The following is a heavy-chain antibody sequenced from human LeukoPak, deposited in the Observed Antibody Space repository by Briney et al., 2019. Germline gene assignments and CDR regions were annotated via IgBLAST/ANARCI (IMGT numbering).Heavy chain of an antibody. V-gene: IGHV4-34*01. CDR1: GGSFSGYY. CDR3: ARGLYLATWDY. J-gene: IGHJ4*02. CDR2: INHSGST. Sequence: SETLSLTCAVYGGSFSGYYWSWIRQPPGKGLEWIGEINHSGSTNYNPSLKSRVTISVDTSKNQFSLKLSSVTAADTAVYYCARGLYLATWDYWGQGTLVTVSS. D-gene: IGHD5-12*01.